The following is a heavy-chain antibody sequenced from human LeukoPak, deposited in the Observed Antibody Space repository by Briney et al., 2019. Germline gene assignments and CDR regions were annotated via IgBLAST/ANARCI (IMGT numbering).Heavy chain of an antibody. Sequence: GGSLRLSCAASGFTFSSYGMHWVRQAPGKGLEWVANIKQDGSEKYYVDSVKGRFTISRDNAKNSLYLQMNSLRAEDTAVYYCARDYSGDYWGQGTLVTVSS. CDR2: IKQDGSEK. J-gene: IGHJ4*02. CDR3: ARDYSGDY. V-gene: IGHV3-7*01. D-gene: IGHD1-26*01. CDR1: GFTFSSYG.